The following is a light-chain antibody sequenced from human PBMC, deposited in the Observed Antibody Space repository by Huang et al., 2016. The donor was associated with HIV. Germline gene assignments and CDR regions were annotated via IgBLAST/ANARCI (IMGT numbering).Light chain of an antibody. Sequence: DIQMTQSPSSLSASVGDRVTITCRASRGISNSLALYQQQPGKAPKLLLYAASRLQGWVPSRFSGSGSRTDYTLTISSLQPEDSATYYCQQYYNTTLSFGGGTKVEIK. V-gene: IGKV1-NL1*01. CDR1: RGISNS. CDR3: QQYYNTTLS. CDR2: AAS. J-gene: IGKJ4*01.